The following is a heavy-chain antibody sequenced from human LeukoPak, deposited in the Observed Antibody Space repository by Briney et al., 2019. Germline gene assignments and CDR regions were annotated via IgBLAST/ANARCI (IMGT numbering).Heavy chain of an antibody. J-gene: IGHJ4*02. CDR1: GYTFTGYY. D-gene: IGHD6-13*01. V-gene: IGHV1-2*02. CDR2: INPNSGGT. Sequence: ASVKVSCKASGYTFTGYYMHWVRQAPGQGLEWMGWINPNSGGTNYAQKFQGRVTMTRDTSISTAYMELSRLRSDDTAVYYCAGAGAGSSWYYFDYWGQGTLVTVSS. CDR3: AGAGAGSSWYYFDY.